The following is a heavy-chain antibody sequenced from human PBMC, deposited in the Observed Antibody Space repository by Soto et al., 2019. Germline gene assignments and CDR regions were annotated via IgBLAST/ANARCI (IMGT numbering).Heavy chain of an antibody. CDR3: ARRQNWNNLFDT. J-gene: IGHJ5*02. CDR1: GGSITNNY. CDR2: SYYSGST. V-gene: IGHV4-59*08. Sequence: SETLSLTCTVSGGSITNNYWSWIRQSPGKGLEWIGCSYYSGSTSYNPSLRSRVTISIDTSKTQFSLRRRSVTAADTAVYYCARRQNWNNLFDTWGQGTLVTVSS. D-gene: IGHD1-1*01.